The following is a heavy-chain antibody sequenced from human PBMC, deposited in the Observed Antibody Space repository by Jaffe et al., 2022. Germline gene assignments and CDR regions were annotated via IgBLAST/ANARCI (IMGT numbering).Heavy chain of an antibody. CDR1: GGSINSGGYS. CDR2: ISHSGST. V-gene: IGHV4-30-2*06. CDR3: ARGRNDYGDVWYLDY. D-gene: IGHD4-17*01. J-gene: IGHJ4*02. Sequence: QVQLQQSGSGLVKPSQTLSLTCAVSGGSINSGGYSWSWIRQSPAKGLEWIGCISHSGSTYYTPSLKSRVTISMDRSTNQFSLNLSSVTAADTALYYCARGRNDYGDVWYLDYWGQGTQVTVSS.